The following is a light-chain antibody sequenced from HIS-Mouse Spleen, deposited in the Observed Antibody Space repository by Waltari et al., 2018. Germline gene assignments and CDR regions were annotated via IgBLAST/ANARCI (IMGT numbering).Light chain of an antibody. CDR1: ALPKKY. Sequence: SYELTQPPSVSVPPGQTARITCSGDALPKKYAYWYQQKSGQAPVLVIYEDSKRPPGIRERFYGSSSGTMATLTISGAQVEDEAGYCCYSTDSSGNHRVFGGGTKLTVL. J-gene: IGLJ2*01. CDR2: EDS. CDR3: YSTDSSGNHRV. V-gene: IGLV3-10*01.